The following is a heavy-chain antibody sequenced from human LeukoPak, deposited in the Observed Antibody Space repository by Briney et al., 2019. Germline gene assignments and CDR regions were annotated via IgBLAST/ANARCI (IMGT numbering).Heavy chain of an antibody. CDR2: ISSSGSTI. CDR1: GFTFSDYY. Sequence: GGSLRLSCAASGFTFSDYYMSWIRQAPGKGLEWVSYISSSGSTIYYADSVTGRFTISRDNAKNSLYLQMNSLRAEDTAVYYCARALTYYDFWSGPRMDVWGQGTPVTVSS. CDR3: ARALTYYDFWSGPRMDV. V-gene: IGHV3-11*01. D-gene: IGHD3-3*01. J-gene: IGHJ6*02.